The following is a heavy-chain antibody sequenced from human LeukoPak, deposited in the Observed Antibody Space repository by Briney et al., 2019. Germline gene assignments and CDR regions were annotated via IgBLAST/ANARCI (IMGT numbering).Heavy chain of an antibody. CDR1: GFIFSSYA. CDR3: AKDRSRINDVCSGDFDY. D-gene: IGHD2-8*01. J-gene: IGHJ4*02. Sequence: GGSLTLSLAASGFIFSSYAMSWVRQAPGKGLEWVSTISGSGGSTYYADSVKGRFTISRDNSKNTVYLQMNSLRAEDTAVYYCAKDRSRINDVCSGDFDYCGQGSLATVCS. V-gene: IGHV3-23*01. CDR2: ISGSGGST.